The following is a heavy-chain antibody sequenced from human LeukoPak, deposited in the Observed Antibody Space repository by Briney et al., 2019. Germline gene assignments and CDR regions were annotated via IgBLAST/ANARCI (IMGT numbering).Heavy chain of an antibody. J-gene: IGHJ3*02. V-gene: IGHV3-53*01. Sequence: PGGSLRLSCAASGFTVSSSYMSWVRQAPGKGLEWVSVIHSAGSTYYADSVKGRFTISRDNSKNTLYVQMNSLRAEDTAVYYGARMSPMNAFEIWGQGTMVTVSS. CDR3: ARMSPMNAFEI. CDR1: GFTVSSSY. CDR2: IHSAGST.